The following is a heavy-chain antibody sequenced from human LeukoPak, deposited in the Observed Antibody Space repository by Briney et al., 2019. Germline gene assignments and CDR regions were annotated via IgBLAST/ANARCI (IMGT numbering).Heavy chain of an antibody. CDR2: IYSSGST. D-gene: IGHD3-22*01. CDR1: GGSISSSTYY. Sequence: SETLSLTCTVSGGSISSSTYYWGWIRPPPGKGLEWIGNIYSSGSTYYNTSLKSRVTISVDTSKNQFSLKLNSVTAADTAVYYCARDQYYDSKGWFDPWGQGTLVTVSS. V-gene: IGHV4-39*07. CDR3: ARDQYYDSKGWFDP. J-gene: IGHJ5*02.